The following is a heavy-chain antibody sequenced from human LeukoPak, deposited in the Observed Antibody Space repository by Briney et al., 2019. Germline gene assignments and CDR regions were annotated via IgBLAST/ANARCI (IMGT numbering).Heavy chain of an antibody. CDR1: GGTFSSYA. Sequence: SVKVSCKASGGTFSSYAISWVRQAPGQGLEWMGGIIPIFGTANYAQKFQGRVTITADESTSTAYMELSSLRSEDTAVYYCARSGRYNPNFQNYRYYFMDVWGKGTTVTVSS. V-gene: IGHV1-69*01. J-gene: IGHJ6*03. CDR2: IIPIFGTA. CDR3: ARSGRYNPNFQNYRYYFMDV. D-gene: IGHD5-24*01.